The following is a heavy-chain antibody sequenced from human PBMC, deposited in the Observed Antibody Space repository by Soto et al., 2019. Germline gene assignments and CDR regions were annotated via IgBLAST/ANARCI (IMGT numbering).Heavy chain of an antibody. Sequence: SVKVSCKASGGTFSSYAISWVRQAPGQGLEWMGGIIPIFGTANYAQKFQGRVTLTADESTSTAYMELSSLSSEEPAVYYWARGVRGGGDAFDFWGQGIMVTVSS. V-gene: IGHV1-69*13. CDR3: ARGVRGGGDAFDF. CDR2: IIPIFGTA. CDR1: GGTFSSYA. J-gene: IGHJ3*01. D-gene: IGHD3-10*01.